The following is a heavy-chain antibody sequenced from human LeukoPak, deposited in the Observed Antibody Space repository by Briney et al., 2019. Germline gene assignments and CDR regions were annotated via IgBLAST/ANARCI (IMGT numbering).Heavy chain of an antibody. CDR3: ARDLEQLVIDY. D-gene: IGHD6-6*01. J-gene: IGHJ4*02. V-gene: IGHV3-33*01. Sequence: GGSLRLSCAASGFTFSSYGMHWVRQTPGKGLEWVAVIWYDGSNKYYADSVKGRFTISRDNSKNTLYLQMNSLRAEDTAVYYCARDLEQLVIDYWGQGTLVTVSS. CDR2: IWYDGSNK. CDR1: GFTFSSYG.